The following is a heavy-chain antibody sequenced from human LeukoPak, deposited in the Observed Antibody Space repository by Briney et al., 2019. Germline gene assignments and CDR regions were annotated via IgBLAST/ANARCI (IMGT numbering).Heavy chain of an antibody. V-gene: IGHV4-4*07. CDR1: GGSISSYY. CDR3: ARVYVHYGSGRRYNWFDP. D-gene: IGHD3-10*01. Sequence: SETLSLTCTVSGGSISSYYWSWIRQPAGKGLEWIGRIYTSGSTNYNPSLKSRVTMSVDTSKNQFSLKLSSVTAADTAVYYCARVYVHYGSGRRYNWFDPWGQGTLVTVSS. CDR2: IYTSGST. J-gene: IGHJ5*02.